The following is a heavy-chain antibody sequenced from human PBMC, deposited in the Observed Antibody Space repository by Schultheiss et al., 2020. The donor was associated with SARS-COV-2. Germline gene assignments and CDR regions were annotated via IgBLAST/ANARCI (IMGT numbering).Heavy chain of an antibody. D-gene: IGHD4-11*01. CDR2: ISWNSGSI. V-gene: IGHV3-9*01. Sequence: GGSLRLSCAASGFTFDDYAMHWVRQAPGKGLEWVSGISWNSGSIGYADSVKGRFTISRDNAKNSLYLQMNSLRAEDTAVYYCAKIGPWGNYALRGFDYWGQGTLVTVSS. J-gene: IGHJ4*02. CDR1: GFTFDDYA. CDR3: AKIGPWGNYALRGFDY.